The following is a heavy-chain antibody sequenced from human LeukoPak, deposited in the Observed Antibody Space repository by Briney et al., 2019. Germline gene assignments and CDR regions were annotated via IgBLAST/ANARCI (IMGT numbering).Heavy chain of an antibody. CDR3: ARSPETDYYDL. CDR2: IYPGDSDT. Sequence: GESLKISCKGSGYSFTNYWIGWVRQMPGKGLEWMGIIYPGDSDTRYSPSFQGQVTISADKSIITAYLQWSSLKASDTAMYYCARSPETDYYDLWGQGTLVTVSS. V-gene: IGHV5-51*01. J-gene: IGHJ4*02. CDR1: GYSFTNYW. D-gene: IGHD1-1*01.